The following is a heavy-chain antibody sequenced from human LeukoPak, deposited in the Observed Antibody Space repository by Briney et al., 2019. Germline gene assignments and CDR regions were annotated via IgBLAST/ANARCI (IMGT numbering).Heavy chain of an antibody. CDR1: GFTFSSYE. D-gene: IGHD6-13*01. Sequence: GGSLRLSCAASGFTFSSYEMNWVRQAPGKGLEWVSYISSSGTTIYYADSVKGRFTISRDNAKNSLFLQVNSLRAEDTAVYYCARLIEAVGFDHWGQGTLVTVSS. CDR3: ARLIEAVGFDH. V-gene: IGHV3-48*03. J-gene: IGHJ4*02. CDR2: ISSSGTTI.